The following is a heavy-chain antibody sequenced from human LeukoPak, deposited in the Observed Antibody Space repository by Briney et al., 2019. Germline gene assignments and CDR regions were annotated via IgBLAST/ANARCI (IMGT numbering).Heavy chain of an antibody. J-gene: IGHJ5*02. D-gene: IGHD3-10*01. V-gene: IGHV4-39*07. CDR3: ARDFTSGSGSYYPPIWFDP. CDR2: IYYSGST. CDR1: GGSISSSSYY. Sequence: SETLSLTCTVSGGSISSSSYYWGWIRQPPGKGLEWIGSIYYSGSTYYNPSLKSRLTISVDTSKNQFSLKLSSVTAADTAVYYCARDFTSGSGSYYPPIWFDPWGQGTLVTVSS.